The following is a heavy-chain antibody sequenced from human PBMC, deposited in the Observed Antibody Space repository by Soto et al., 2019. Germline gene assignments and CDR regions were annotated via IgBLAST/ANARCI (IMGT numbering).Heavy chain of an antibody. V-gene: IGHV4-31*03. D-gene: IGHD3-22*01. CDR2: IYYSGST. Sequence: QVQLQESGPGLVKPSQTLSLTCTVSGGSISSGGYYWSWIRQHPGKGLEWIGYIYYSGSTYYNPALMSRVTISVDTSKNQFSLKLSSVTAADTAVYYCARTGSSGSLDYWGQGTLVTVSS. CDR1: GGSISSGGYY. CDR3: ARTGSSGSLDY. J-gene: IGHJ4*02.